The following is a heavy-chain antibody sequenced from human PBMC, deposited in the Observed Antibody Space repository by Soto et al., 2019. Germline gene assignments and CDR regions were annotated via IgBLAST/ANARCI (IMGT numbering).Heavy chain of an antibody. CDR1: GGSISSYY. Sequence: SETLSLTCTVSGGSISSYYWSWIRQPPGKGLEWIGYIYYSGSTNYNPSLKSRVTISVDTSKNQFSLKLSSVTAADTAVYYCARRYGASFVYWGQGTLVTVFS. D-gene: IGHD4-17*01. V-gene: IGHV4-59*08. J-gene: IGHJ4*02. CDR2: IYYSGST. CDR3: ARRYGASFVY.